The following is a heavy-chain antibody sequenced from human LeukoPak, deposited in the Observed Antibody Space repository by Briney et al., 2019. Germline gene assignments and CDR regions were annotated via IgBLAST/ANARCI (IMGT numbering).Heavy chain of an antibody. Sequence: PGGSVRLSCEASGFTFSSYGMHWVRQAPGKGLEWVGVIWYDGSNKYYADTVKGRFTISRDNSKNTLYLQMNSLRAEDTAVYYCARLDGSWQTMTDIAPDYWGEGTLVTVSS. V-gene: IGHV3-33*01. CDR2: IWYDGSNK. CDR1: GFTFSSYG. CDR3: ARLDGSWQTMTDIAPDY. J-gene: IGHJ4*02. D-gene: IGHD6-13*01.